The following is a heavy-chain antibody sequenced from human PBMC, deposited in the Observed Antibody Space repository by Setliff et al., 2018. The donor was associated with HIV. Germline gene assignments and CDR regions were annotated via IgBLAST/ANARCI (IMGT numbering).Heavy chain of an antibody. CDR3: ASLFHDTSAPWLYYFDY. J-gene: IGHJ4*02. Sequence: PSETLSLTCTVPGGSISGGSHYWSWVRQPAGKGLDGIGLIYTSGRTNDNPSLKSRVTISVDRYKNQFSLNLSSVTAADTALYYCASLFHDTSAPWLYYFDYWGQGTLVTVSS. V-gene: IGHV4-61*02. CDR2: IYTSGRT. CDR1: GGSISGGSHY. D-gene: IGHD3-22*01.